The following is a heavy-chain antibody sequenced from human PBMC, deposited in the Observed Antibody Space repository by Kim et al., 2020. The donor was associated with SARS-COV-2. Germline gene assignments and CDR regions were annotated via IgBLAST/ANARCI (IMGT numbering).Heavy chain of an antibody. CDR2: ISGSGTNT. V-gene: IGHV3-23*02. Sequence: GGSLRLSCAASGFTFSSYAMNWVRQAPGEGLEWVSAISGSGTNTFYGDSVKGRFTFSRDNSKNTVYLQMNSLRAEDTAIYYCTRLTGHFEYADYWGPGTRVTVSS. J-gene: IGHJ4*02. CDR3: TRLTGHFEYADY. D-gene: IGHD7-27*01. CDR1: GFTFSSYA.